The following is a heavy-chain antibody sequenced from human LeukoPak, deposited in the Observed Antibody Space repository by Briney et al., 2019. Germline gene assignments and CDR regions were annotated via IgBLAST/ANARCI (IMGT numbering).Heavy chain of an antibody. J-gene: IGHJ4*02. D-gene: IGHD3-3*01. CDR1: GYTFTSYY. V-gene: IGHV1-46*01. CDR3: ARDLMGFLESDY. CDR2: INPSGGST. Sequence: ASVKVFCMASGYTFTSYYMHWVRQAPGQGLEWMGIINPSGGSTSYAQKFQGRVTMTRDMSTSTVYMELSSLRSEDTAVYYCARDLMGFLESDYWGQGTLVTVSS.